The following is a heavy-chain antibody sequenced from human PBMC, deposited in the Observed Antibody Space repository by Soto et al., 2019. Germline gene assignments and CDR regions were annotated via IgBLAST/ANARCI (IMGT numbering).Heavy chain of an antibody. CDR2: ISYDGTTK. CDR1: GFTFSTHA. D-gene: IGHD6-13*01. J-gene: IGHJ5*02. CDR3: ARDWRTAGTTWWFDH. Sequence: QEQVVESGGGVVQPGRSLRLSCAASGFTFSTHAMHWVRQAPGRGLEWVAIISYDGTTKDYADSVKGRFTISRDNSKNAVYLQMNSLRSEDTALYYCARDWRTAGTTWWFDHWGQGTLVTVSS. V-gene: IGHV3-30-3*01.